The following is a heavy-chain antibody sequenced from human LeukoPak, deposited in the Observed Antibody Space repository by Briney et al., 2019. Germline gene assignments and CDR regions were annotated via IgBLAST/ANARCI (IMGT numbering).Heavy chain of an antibody. CDR1: GGSFSGYY. J-gene: IGHJ3*02. Sequence: SETLSLTCAVYGGSFSGYYWSWIRQPPGKGLEWIGEINHSGSTNYNPSLKSRVTISVDTSKNQFSLKLSSVTAADTAVYYCAREVQLGADAFDIWGQGTMVTVSS. CDR3: AREVQLGADAFDI. V-gene: IGHV4-34*01. CDR2: INHSGST. D-gene: IGHD6-6*01.